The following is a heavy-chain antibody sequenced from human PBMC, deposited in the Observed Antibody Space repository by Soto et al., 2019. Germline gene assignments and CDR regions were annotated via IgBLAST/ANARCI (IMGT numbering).Heavy chain of an antibody. J-gene: IGHJ4*02. D-gene: IGHD3-22*01. CDR1: GGSFSGYY. CDR3: ARGVDKEYYFDY. CDR2: INHSGST. V-gene: IGHV4-34*01. Sequence: QVQLQQWGAGLLKPSETLSLTCAVYGGSFSGYYWSWIRQPSGKGLEWIGEINHSGSTNYNPSLKSRVTISVDTSKNQFSLKLSSVTAADTAVYYCARGVDKEYYFDYWGQGTLVTVSS.